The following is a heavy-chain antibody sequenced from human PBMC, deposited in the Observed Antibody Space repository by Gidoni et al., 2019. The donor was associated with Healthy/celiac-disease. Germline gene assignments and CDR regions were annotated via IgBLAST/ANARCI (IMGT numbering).Heavy chain of an antibody. D-gene: IGHD1-26*01. CDR3: ARDHGWQTANSGSYPLDY. CDR1: GFTFSSYA. CDR2: ISYDGSNK. V-gene: IGHV3-30-3*01. Sequence: QVQLVESGGGVVQPGRSLRLSCAASGFTFSSYAMHWVRQAPGKGLEWVAVISYDGSNKYYADSVKGRFTISRDNSKNTLYLQMNSLRAEDTAVYYCARDHGWQTANSGSYPLDYWGQGTLVTVSS. J-gene: IGHJ4*02.